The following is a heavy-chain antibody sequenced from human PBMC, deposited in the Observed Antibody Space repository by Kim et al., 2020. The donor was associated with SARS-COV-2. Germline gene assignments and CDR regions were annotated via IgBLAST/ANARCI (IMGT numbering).Heavy chain of an antibody. CDR3: AKDGFSMVRGVITPPFDY. V-gene: IGHV3-23*01. Sequence: GGSLRLSCAASGFTFSSYAMSWVRQAPGKGLEWVSAISGSGGSTYYADSVKGRFTISRDNSKNTLYLQMNSLRAEDTAVYYCAKDGFSMVRGVITPPFDYCGQGTLVTVSS. D-gene: IGHD3-10*01. CDR2: ISGSGGST. J-gene: IGHJ4*02. CDR1: GFTFSSYA.